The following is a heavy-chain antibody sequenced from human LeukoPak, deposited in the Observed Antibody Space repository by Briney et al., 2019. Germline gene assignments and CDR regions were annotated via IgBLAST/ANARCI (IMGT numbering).Heavy chain of an antibody. CDR1: GFIFSNYG. CDR3: AKVAYSSGWSPGHFQH. CDR2: IPYDGSNK. J-gene: IGHJ1*01. V-gene: IGHV3-30*02. Sequence: GGSLRLSCAASGFIFSNYGMHWVRQAPDKGLEWVAFIPYDGSNKYYVDSVKGRFTISRGNSKNTLYLQMNSLRAEDTAVYYCAKVAYSSGWSPGHFQHWGQGTLVTVSS. D-gene: IGHD6-19*01.